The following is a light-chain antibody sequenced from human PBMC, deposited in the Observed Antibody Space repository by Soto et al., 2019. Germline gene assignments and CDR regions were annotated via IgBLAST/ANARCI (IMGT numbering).Light chain of an antibody. Sequence: DIQMTQSPSTLSASVGDRVSITCRASETISTWLAWYQQKPGKAPNLLIYKASTLGSGVPSRFIGSGSGTEFTLTIRGLQADDFATYYCQQYKTYPGTFGPGTNVEIK. CDR1: ETISTW. CDR2: KAS. V-gene: IGKV1-5*03. J-gene: IGKJ1*01. CDR3: QQYKTYPGT.